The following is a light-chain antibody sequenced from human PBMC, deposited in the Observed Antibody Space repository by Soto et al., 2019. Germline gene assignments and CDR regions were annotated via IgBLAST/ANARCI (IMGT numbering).Light chain of an antibody. V-gene: IGLV2-23*02. CDR1: SSDVGTYNL. CDR3: CSYAGSSSSI. J-gene: IGLJ1*01. CDR2: EVT. Sequence: QSVLTQPASVSGSPGQSITISCSGTSSDVGTYNLVSWYQQYPGKAPRLMIYEVTKRPSGVSNRFSGSKSGNTASLTISGLQPEDEADYYCCSYAGSSSSIFGTGTKVPVL.